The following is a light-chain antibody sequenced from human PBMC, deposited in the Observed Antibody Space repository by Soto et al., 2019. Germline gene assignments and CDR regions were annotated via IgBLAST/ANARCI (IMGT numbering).Light chain of an antibody. Sequence: HSPLIQVGSVSGSPGQSFTISCTRTSNDVGGYHYVSWYQHHPGKAPKLVIFDVNRRPSGVPHRFSGSKSDNTASLTISGLQAEDEADYYCCSYVGSYIYVFGTGTKVTVL. CDR3: CSYVGSYIYV. V-gene: IGLV2-11*01. J-gene: IGLJ1*01. CDR1: SNDVGGYHY. CDR2: DVN.